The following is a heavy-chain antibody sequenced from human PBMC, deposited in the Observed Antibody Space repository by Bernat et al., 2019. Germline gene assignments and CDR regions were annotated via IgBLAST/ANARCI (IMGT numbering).Heavy chain of an antibody. D-gene: IGHD6-13*01. CDR3: ASSRGSSWYYYFDY. V-gene: IGHV3-21*05. CDR1: GFTFSSYA. CDR2: ISSSSSYI. J-gene: IGHJ4*02. Sequence: EVQLVESGGGLVQPGGSLRLSCAASGFTFSSYAMSWVRQAPGKGLEWVSYISSSSSYIYYADSVKGRFTISRDNAKNSLYLQMNSLRAEDTAVYYCASSRGSSWYYYFDYWGQGTLVTVSS.